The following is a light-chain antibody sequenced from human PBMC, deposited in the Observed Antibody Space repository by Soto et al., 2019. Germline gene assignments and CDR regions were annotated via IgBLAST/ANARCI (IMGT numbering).Light chain of an antibody. V-gene: IGKV1-39*01. Sequence: DMQMTQSPSSLSASVGDRVTITCRAGQSISTYLNWYQQKPGKAPKLLIFAASSLQSGVPSRFSGSRSGPDFTLTISSLQPEDFATYYCQQSYSSPPTFGQGTKVDIK. J-gene: IGKJ1*01. CDR1: QSISTY. CDR3: QQSYSSPPT. CDR2: AAS.